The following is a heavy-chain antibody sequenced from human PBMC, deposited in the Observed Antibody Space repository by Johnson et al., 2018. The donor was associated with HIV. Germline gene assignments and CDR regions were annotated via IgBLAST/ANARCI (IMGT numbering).Heavy chain of an antibody. Sequence: VQLAESGGGLVKPGGSLRLSCAASGFTVSTNYMSWVRQAPGKGLEWVSVISGRGGSTYYADSVKGRFTISRDNSKNTLYLQMNSLRAEDTAVYYCARGRAYYYDSSGDAFDIWGQGTMVTVSS. J-gene: IGHJ3*02. CDR2: ISGRGGST. CDR1: GFTVSTNY. CDR3: ARGRAYYYDSSGDAFDI. V-gene: IGHV3-23*04. D-gene: IGHD3-22*01.